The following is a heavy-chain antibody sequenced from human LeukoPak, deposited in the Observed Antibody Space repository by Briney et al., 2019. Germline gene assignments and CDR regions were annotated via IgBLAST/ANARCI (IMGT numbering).Heavy chain of an antibody. CDR2: INPRAGST. Sequence: ASVKVSCKASGYTFTSYYIFWVRRAPGQGLEWMGIINPRAGSTSYSQKFQGRVTMTRDMSTSTVCMELSSLRSEDTALYYCARDQSGEWELLSGWWFDPWGQGTLVTVSS. J-gene: IGHJ5*02. CDR1: GYTFTSYY. D-gene: IGHD1-26*01. CDR3: ARDQSGEWELLSGWWFDP. V-gene: IGHV1-46*01.